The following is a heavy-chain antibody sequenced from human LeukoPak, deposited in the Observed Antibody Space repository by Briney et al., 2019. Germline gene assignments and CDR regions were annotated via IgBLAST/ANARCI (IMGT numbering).Heavy chain of an antibody. J-gene: IGHJ5*02. CDR3: ARRAYYPVSGSYHWFDP. V-gene: IGHV5-51*01. CDR2: IYPSDSDT. D-gene: IGHD3-10*01. Sequence: GESLKISCKGSGYSFTSYWIGWVRQMPGKGLELMGIIYPSDSDTRYSPSFQGHVTISADKSINTAYLQWSSLKASDTAVYYCARRAYYPVSGSYHWFDPWGQGTLVTVSS. CDR1: GYSFTSYW.